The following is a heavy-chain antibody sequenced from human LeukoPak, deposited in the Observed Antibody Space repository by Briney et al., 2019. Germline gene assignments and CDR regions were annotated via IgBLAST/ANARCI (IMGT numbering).Heavy chain of an antibody. CDR1: GFTFSSYS. CDR3: ATGRSSGYVD. D-gene: IGHD3-22*01. J-gene: IGHJ4*02. V-gene: IGHV3-21*01. Sequence: GGSLRLSCAASGFTFSSYSMNWVRQAPGKGLEWVSSISSSSSYIYYADSVKGRFTISRDNAKNSLYLQMDSLRAEDTAVYYCATGRSSGYVDWGQGTLVTVSS. CDR2: ISSSSSYI.